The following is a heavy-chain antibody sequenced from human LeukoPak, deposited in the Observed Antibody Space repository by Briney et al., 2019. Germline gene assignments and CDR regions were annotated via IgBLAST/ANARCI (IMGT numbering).Heavy chain of an antibody. V-gene: IGHV3-74*01. Sequence: GGSLRLSCAASGXTFSSYWMHWVRQAPGKGRVWVSHIISDGSSATYADSVKGRFTISRDNAKNTLYLQMNSLRAEDTAVYYCVRLRWDAVMGFDYWGQGALVTVSS. CDR2: IISDGSSA. CDR3: VRLRWDAVMGFDY. D-gene: IGHD5-18*01. CDR1: GXTFSSYW. J-gene: IGHJ4*02.